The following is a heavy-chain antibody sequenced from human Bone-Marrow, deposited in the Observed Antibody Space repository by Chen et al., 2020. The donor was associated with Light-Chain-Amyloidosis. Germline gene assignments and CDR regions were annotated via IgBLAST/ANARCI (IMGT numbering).Heavy chain of an antibody. J-gene: IGHJ4*02. CDR2: ISYDGSNK. CDR3: AKEQGLSVPY. Sequence: QVQLVESGGGVVQPGRSLRLSCAASGFPFSSYGMHWVRQAPGKGLEWVAVISYDGSNKYYADSVKGRFTISRDNSKNTLYLQMNSLRAEDTAVYYCAKEQGLSVPYWGQGTLVTVSS. V-gene: IGHV3-30*18. CDR1: GFPFSSYG. D-gene: IGHD6-19*01.